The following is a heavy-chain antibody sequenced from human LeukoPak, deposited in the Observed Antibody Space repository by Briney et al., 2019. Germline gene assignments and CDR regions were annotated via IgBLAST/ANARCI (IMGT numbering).Heavy chain of an antibody. CDR3: ASSSSYYDILTGQFDY. Sequence: PSETLSLTCTVSGYSISSGYYWGWIRQPPGKGLEWIGSIYRTGSTYYNPSLKSRVTISMDTSKNQFSLNLSSVTAADTAVYYCASSSSYYDILTGQFDYWGQGTLVTVSS. V-gene: IGHV4-38-2*02. J-gene: IGHJ4*02. D-gene: IGHD3-9*01. CDR2: IYRTGST. CDR1: GYSISSGYY.